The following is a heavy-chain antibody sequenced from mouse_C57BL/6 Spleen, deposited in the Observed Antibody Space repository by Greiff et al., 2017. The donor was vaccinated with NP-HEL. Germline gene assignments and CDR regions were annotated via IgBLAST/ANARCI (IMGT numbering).Heavy chain of an antibody. CDR1: YTFTDYYM. D-gene: IGHD2-4*01. J-gene: IGHJ4*01. CDR2: YPGSGNTY. Sequence: VQLQQSGPELVKPGASVKMSCKASGYTFTDYYMHWVKQKPGKGLEWIGEIYPGSGNTYYNEKFKGKATLTADTSSSTAYMQLSSLTSEDSAVYVCARPYDYDRVYAMDYWGQGTSVTVSS. V-gene: IGHV1-83*01. CDR3: RPYDYDRVYAMDY.